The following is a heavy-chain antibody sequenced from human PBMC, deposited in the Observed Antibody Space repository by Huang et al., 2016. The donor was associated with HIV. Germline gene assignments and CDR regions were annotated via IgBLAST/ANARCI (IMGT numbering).Heavy chain of an antibody. CDR1: GFTFGDFN. CDR3: ARESCSGGTCYLFDF. Sequence: EVQLVESGGGLVQPGRSLRLSCAASGFTFGDFNMNWVRQARGKGVEWVSYISSNSKSKVYADSVRGRFSIARDNARNSLYLQLNSLRVDDTAVYYCARESCSGGTCYLFDFWGQGVLVTVSS. CDR2: ISSNSKSK. D-gene: IGHD2-15*01. J-gene: IGHJ4*02. V-gene: IGHV3-48*01.